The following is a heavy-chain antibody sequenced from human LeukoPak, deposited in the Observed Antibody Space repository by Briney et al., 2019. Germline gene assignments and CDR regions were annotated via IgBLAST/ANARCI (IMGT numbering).Heavy chain of an antibody. D-gene: IGHD3-3*01. J-gene: IGHJ3*02. CDR3: AKSWQGFWSAFDI. CDR1: GGSISSYY. Sequence: SETLSLTCTVSGGSISSYYWSWIQQPPGKGLEWVGNIYYSGSTNYNPSLKSRVTISVDTSKNQFSLKLSSVTAADTAVYYCAKSWQGFWSAFDIWGQGTMVTVSS. V-gene: IGHV4-59*01. CDR2: IYYSGST.